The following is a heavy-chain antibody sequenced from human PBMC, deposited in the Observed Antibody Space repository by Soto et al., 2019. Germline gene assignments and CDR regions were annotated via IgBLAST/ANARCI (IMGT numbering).Heavy chain of an antibody. Sequence: ASVKVSCKASGYTFTTYGISWVRQAPGQGLEWMGWISASNGNIYYGQKFQGRVTMTTDSFTSTAYMELSSLTSDDTAVYYCARALPYSSSGDSWGRGTLVTVSS. V-gene: IGHV1-18*01. CDR1: GYTFTTYG. CDR2: ISASNGNI. CDR3: ARALPYSSSGDS. J-gene: IGHJ4*02. D-gene: IGHD6-13*01.